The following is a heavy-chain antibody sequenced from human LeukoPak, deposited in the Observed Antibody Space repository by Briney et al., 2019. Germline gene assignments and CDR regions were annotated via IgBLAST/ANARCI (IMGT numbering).Heavy chain of an antibody. V-gene: IGHV3-33*06. Sequence: GGALRLSCAASGFTYNHYGRHWVRQAPGQGLEWVAVIWSDATEKYYGDAVKGRFTISRDNSRNTLYLQMNSLRAEDTAVYYCAKDAQRGFDYSNSLEYWGQGTLVTVSS. CDR2: IWSDATEK. D-gene: IGHD4-11*01. CDR1: GFTYNHYG. CDR3: AKDAQRGFDYSNSLEY. J-gene: IGHJ4*02.